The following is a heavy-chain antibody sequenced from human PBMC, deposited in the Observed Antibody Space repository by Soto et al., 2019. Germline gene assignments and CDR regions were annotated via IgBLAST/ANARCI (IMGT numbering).Heavy chain of an antibody. CDR1: GASISGSAYY. CDR2: VDYGGIT. V-gene: IGHV4-39*01. CDR3: VRHRVSDMLTGAFDP. J-gene: IGHJ5*02. D-gene: IGHD3-9*01. Sequence: PSGTLSLSCRVSGASISGSAYYWGWLSKPPGKGLEWIGRVDYGGITYSNPSLKTRLSISVESPRPHFSLRLTSVTAADTALYYCVRHRVSDMLTGAFDPWGQGILVTVSS.